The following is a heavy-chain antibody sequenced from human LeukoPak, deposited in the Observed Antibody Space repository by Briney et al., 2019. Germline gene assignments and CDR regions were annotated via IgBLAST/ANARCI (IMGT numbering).Heavy chain of an antibody. V-gene: IGHV4-4*07. J-gene: IGHJ6*03. CDR2: IYTSGST. Sequence: SETLSLTCTVSGGSISSYYWSWIRQPAGKGLEWIGRIYTSGSTNYNPSLKSRVTMSVDTSKNQFSLKLSSVTAADTAVYYCARDRVMVRALPLYYYSMDVWGKGTTVTVSS. CDR1: GGSISSYY. CDR3: ARDRVMVRALPLYYYSMDV. D-gene: IGHD3-10*01.